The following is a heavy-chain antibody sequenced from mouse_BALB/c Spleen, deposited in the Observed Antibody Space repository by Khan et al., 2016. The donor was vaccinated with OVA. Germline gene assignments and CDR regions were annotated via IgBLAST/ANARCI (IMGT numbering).Heavy chain of an antibody. Sequence: QVQLQESGPGLVAPSQSLSITCTVSGFSLTSYGVSWVRQSPGKGLEWLGVIWGDGSTTYHSTLISRLIISKDNSKSQVFLKLTGLQTDDTATYXGAKITPDYYAMDYWGQGTSVTVSS. CDR1: GFSLTSYG. CDR3: AKITPDYYAMDY. J-gene: IGHJ4*01. D-gene: IGHD1-1*01. CDR2: IWGDGST. V-gene: IGHV2-3*01.